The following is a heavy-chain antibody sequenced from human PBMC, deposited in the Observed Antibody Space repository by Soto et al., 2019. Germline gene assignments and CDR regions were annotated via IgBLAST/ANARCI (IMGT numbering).Heavy chain of an antibody. CDR1: GFTCSSYA. V-gene: IGHV3-23*01. CDR2: VSANGRNT. J-gene: IGHJ4*02. Sequence: GGSLRLSCAASGFTCSSYAMNWVRQAPGKGLEWVSSVSANGRNTYYADSVKGRFTVSRDKSKNALFLQLDSLRVEDTAIYYCAKDLSSLGWLALGAPFDSWGPGTLVTASS. D-gene: IGHD3-22*01. CDR3: AKDLSSLGWLALGAPFDS.